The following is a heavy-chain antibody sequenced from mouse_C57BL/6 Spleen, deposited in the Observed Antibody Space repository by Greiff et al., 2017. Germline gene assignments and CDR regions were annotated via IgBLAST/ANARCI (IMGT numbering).Heavy chain of an antibody. CDR2: ISSGSSTI. CDR1: GFTFSDYG. Sequence: DVKLQESGGGLVKPGGSLKLSCAASGFTFSDYGMHWVRQAPEKGLEWVAYISSGSSTIYYADTVKGRFTISRDNAKNTLFLQMTSLRSEDTAMYYCAKGQLRLPFAMDYWGQGTSVTVSS. V-gene: IGHV5-17*01. D-gene: IGHD3-2*02. J-gene: IGHJ4*01. CDR3: AKGQLRLPFAMDY.